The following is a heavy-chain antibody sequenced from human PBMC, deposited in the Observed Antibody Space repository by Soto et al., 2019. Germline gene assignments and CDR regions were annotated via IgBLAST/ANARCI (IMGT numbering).Heavy chain of an antibody. D-gene: IGHD3-10*01. J-gene: IGHJ5*02. Sequence: SGPTLVNPTETLTLTCTVSGFSLSNARMGVSWIRQPPGKALEWLAHIFSNDEKSYSTSLKSRLTISKDTSKSQVVLTMTNMDPVDTATYYCARISRGSNRKINWFDPWGQGTLVTVSS. CDR3: ARISRGSNRKINWFDP. V-gene: IGHV2-26*01. CDR2: IFSNDEK. CDR1: GFSLSNARMG.